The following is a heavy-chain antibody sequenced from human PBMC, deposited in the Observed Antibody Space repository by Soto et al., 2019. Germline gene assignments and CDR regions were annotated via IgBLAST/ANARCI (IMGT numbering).Heavy chain of an antibody. D-gene: IGHD2-2*02. Sequence: GGSLRLSCAASGFIFSGSAIHWVRQASGKGLEWVGRIRSRANNFATSSAASVKGRFTFSRDDSKNTAYLQMNTLKPEDTAVYYCARGQGAAIGDYYYHGMDAWGQGTTVTVSS. CDR2: IRSRANNFAT. J-gene: IGHJ6*02. V-gene: IGHV3-73*01. CDR3: ARGQGAAIGDYYYHGMDA. CDR1: GFIFSGSA.